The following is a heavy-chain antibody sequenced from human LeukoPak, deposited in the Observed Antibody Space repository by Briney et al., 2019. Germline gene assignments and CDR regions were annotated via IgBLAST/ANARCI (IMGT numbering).Heavy chain of an antibody. Sequence: SETLSLTCIVSGGSVSSGGYYWSWIRQHPGGGLEWIGYIYYSGTTYYNPSHKSRVTISVDTSRNQFSLKLSSVTAADTALYYCARIDTVVLPSTMFDYWGQGTLVTVSS. CDR3: ARIDTVVLPSTMFDY. V-gene: IGHV4-31*03. CDR2: IYYSGTT. CDR1: GGSVSSGGYY. D-gene: IGHD2-2*01. J-gene: IGHJ4*02.